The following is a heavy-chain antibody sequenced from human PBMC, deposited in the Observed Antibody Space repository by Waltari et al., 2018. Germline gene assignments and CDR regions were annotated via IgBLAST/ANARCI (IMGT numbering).Heavy chain of an antibody. J-gene: IGHJ5*02. D-gene: IGHD2-2*01. CDR1: GFTFSSYE. V-gene: IGHV3-48*03. Sequence: EVQLVESGGGLVQPGGSLRLSCAASGFTFSSYEMNWVRQAPGKGLEWVSYISSSGSTIYYADSVKGRFTISRDNAKNSLYLQMNSLRAEDTAVYYCARETATCSSTSCYGPTFDPWGQGTLVTVSS. CDR3: ARETATCSSTSCYGPTFDP. CDR2: ISSSGSTI.